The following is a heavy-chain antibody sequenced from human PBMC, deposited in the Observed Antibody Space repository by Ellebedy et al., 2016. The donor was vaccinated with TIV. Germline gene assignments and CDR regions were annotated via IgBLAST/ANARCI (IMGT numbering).Heavy chain of an antibody. D-gene: IGHD3-10*01. V-gene: IGHV4-34*01. CDR1: RGSFSDYS. Sequence: MPSETLSLTCAVLRGSFSDYSWSWIRQPPGKGLEWIGDVNHRGSTTYNPSLQSRVAISVDTSKNHFSLSLTSVTAADTAVYYCAPLFRGFFDYWGQGTLVTVSS. CDR2: VNHRGST. CDR3: APLFRGFFDY. J-gene: IGHJ4*02.